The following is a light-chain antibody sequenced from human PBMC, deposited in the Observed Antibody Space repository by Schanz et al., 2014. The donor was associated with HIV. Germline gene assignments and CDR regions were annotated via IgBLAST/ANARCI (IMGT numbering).Light chain of an antibody. V-gene: IGKV1-17*01. CDR3: QQGDTFPT. Sequence: DIQMTQSPSSLSASVGDRVTITCRASQGIRNALGWYQQKPGKAPKRLIYDASSLQSGVPSRFSGSGSGTVFTLTINGLQPEDFATYYCQQGDTFPTFGQGTKLEI. CDR1: QGIRNA. J-gene: IGKJ2*01. CDR2: DAS.